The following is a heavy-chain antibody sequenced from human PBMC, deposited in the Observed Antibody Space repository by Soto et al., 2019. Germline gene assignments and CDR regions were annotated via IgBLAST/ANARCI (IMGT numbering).Heavy chain of an antibody. V-gene: IGHV4-4*02. D-gene: IGHD2-21*01. CDR1: SGYISTSYW. Sequence: QVQLQESGPGLVKPSGTLSLTCAVSSGYISTSYWWSWVRQPHGKGLEWIGEIFHSGITNYKPALKSRFTMSFDKSKSQFSLKMNYETAAYTAVYFCARGGDDESGGAFDLLGQGTLVTVSS. J-gene: IGHJ3*01. CDR2: IFHSGIT. CDR3: ARGGDDESGGAFDL.